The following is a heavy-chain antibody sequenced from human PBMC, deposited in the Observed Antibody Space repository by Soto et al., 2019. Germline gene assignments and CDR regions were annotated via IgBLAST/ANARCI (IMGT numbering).Heavy chain of an antibody. CDR2: ISSNGGST. J-gene: IGHJ4*02. V-gene: IGHV3-64*01. Sequence: PGGSLRLSCAASGFTFSSYAMHWVRQAPGKGLEYVSAISSNGGSTYYANSVKGRFTISRDNSKNTLYLQMGSLRAEDMAVYYCARLGYCSGGSCYYDYWGQGTLVTVSS. D-gene: IGHD2-15*01. CDR3: ARLGYCSGGSCYYDY. CDR1: GFTFSSYA.